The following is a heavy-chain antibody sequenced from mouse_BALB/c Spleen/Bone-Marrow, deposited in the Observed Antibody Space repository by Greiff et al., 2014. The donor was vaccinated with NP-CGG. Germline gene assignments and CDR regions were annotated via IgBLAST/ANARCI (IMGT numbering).Heavy chain of an antibody. Sequence: VKLMESGAELAKPGASVKMSCKASDYTFTSYWMHWVKQRPGQGLEWIRYINPSTGYTAYNQKFKDKATLTADKSSSTAYMQLSSLTSEDSAVYYCARSGFDYWGQGTTFTVSS. CDR1: DYTFTSYW. V-gene: IGHV1-7*01. D-gene: IGHD4-1*01. CDR2: INPSTGYT. J-gene: IGHJ2*01. CDR3: ARSGFDY.